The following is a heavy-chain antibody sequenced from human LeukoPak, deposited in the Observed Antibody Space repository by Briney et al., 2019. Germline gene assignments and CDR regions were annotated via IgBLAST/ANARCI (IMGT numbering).Heavy chain of an antibody. CDR2: IYTSGST. Sequence: SETLSLTCTVSGSISGYYWSWIRQPPGKGLEWIGYIYTSGSTNYNPSLESRVTISVDTSKNQFSLKLSSVTAADTAVYYCARCKDYYVSGSYYKTFDYWGQGTLVTVSS. D-gene: IGHD3-10*01. CDR3: ARCKDYYVSGSYYKTFDY. J-gene: IGHJ4*02. CDR1: GSISGYY. V-gene: IGHV4-4*09.